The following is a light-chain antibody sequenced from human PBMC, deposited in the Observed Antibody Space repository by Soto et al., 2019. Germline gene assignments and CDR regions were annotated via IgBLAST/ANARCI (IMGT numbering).Light chain of an antibody. CDR3: QSYDSRDVV. CDR1: GGNIASNY. V-gene: IGLV6-57*04. Sequence: NFMLTQPHSVSESPGKTLTISCTRSGGNIASNYVQWHQQRPGSAPMTVIYENNRRTSGVPDRFSGSIDRSSNSASLTISGLKPEDQAQYFCQSYDSRDVVFGGGTQLTVL. J-gene: IGLJ2*01. CDR2: ENN.